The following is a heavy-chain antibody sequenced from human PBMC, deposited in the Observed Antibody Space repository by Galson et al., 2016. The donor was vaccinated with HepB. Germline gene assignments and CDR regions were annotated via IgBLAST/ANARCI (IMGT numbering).Heavy chain of an antibody. J-gene: IGHJ4*02. CDR2: INAGNGNT. V-gene: IGHV1-3*01. CDR3: ARGRRITMGQGVVMTTTVFDY. CDR1: GYTLTTYA. D-gene: IGHD3-10*01. Sequence: SVKVSCKASGYTLTTYAMHWVRQAPGQRLEWMGWINAGNGNTKYSPKFRGRVTITRDTSASTAYMELSSLRSEDTAIYYCARGRRITMGQGVVMTTTVFDYWGQGTLGTVSS.